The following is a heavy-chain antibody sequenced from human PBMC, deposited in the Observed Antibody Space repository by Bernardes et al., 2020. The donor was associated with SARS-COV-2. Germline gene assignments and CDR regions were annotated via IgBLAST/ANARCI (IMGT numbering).Heavy chain of an antibody. V-gene: IGHV3-74*01. D-gene: IGHD2-21*01. CDR3: SREADLGGSDF. CDR1: GFPFSRYW. Sequence: GGSLRLSCAASGFPFSRYWMHWVRQVPGKGLVWVSRINGDGSSTIYADSVKGRFTMSRDNTKNKLYLQMNSLRAEDTAVYYCSREADLGGSDFWGQGTQVTVSS. J-gene: IGHJ4*02. CDR2: INGDGSST.